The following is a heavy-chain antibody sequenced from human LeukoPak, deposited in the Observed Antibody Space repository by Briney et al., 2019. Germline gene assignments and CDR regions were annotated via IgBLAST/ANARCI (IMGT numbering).Heavy chain of an antibody. CDR2: IRPSGDNT. D-gene: IGHD3-10*01. J-gene: IGHJ4*02. Sequence: GSLRPSCAASGFTFSSYDMTWVRQAPGRGLEWVSSIRPSGDNTYYADSVKGRFTISRDNSKNTLYLQMNSLRAEDTAVYYCAKGRGHYGSGSFDYWGQGTLVTVSS. CDR3: AKGRGHYGSGSFDY. CDR1: GFTFSSYD. V-gene: IGHV3-23*01.